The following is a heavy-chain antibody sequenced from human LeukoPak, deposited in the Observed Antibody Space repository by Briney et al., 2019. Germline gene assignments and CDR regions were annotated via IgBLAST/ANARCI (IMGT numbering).Heavy chain of an antibody. J-gene: IGHJ4*02. CDR3: ARRSIAVAGTGHPAYDY. Sequence: SETLSLTCTVSGGSISSSSYYWGWIRQPPGKGLEWIGSLYYSGSTYYNPSLKSRVTISVDTSKNQFSLKLSSVTAADTAVYYCARRSIAVAGTGHPAYDYWGQGTLVTVSS. CDR1: GGSISSSSYY. V-gene: IGHV4-39*01. CDR2: LYYSGST. D-gene: IGHD6-19*01.